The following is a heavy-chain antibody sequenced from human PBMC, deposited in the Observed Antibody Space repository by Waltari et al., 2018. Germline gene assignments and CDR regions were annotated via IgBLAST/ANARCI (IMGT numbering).Heavy chain of an antibody. CDR1: GFMFSTFT. Sequence: EVQLEESGGGLVKPGGSLRLSCAASGFMFSTFTMNWVRQAPGKGLAWVSSIDSTSTYISHADSVKGRFTISRDNAKNSLYLQMNGLRVEDTGVYYCAREARGYDYWGQGTLVTVSS. J-gene: IGHJ4*02. CDR2: IDSTSTYI. CDR3: AREARGYDY. V-gene: IGHV3-21*02. D-gene: IGHD5-12*01.